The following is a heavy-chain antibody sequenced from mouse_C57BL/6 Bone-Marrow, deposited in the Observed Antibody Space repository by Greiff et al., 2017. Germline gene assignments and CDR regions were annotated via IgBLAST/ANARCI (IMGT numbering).Heavy chain of an antibody. V-gene: IGHV14-4*01. CDR1: GFNIKDDY. CDR3: TTLNWDEDY. Sequence: EVKLVESGAELVRPGASVKLSCTASGFNIKDDYMHWVKPRPEQGLEWIGWIDPENGDTEYASKFQGKATITADTSSNTAYLQLSSLTSEDTAVYYCTTLNWDEDYWGQGTTLTVSS. CDR2: IDPENGDT. D-gene: IGHD4-1*01. J-gene: IGHJ2*01.